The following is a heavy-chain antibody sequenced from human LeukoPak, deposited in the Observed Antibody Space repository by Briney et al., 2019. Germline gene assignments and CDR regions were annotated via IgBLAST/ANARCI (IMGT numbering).Heavy chain of an antibody. J-gene: IGHJ4*02. V-gene: IGHV1-46*01. Sequence: ASVTVSCTASGYIFINNYIQWVRQAPGQGLEWVGMIYPRDGSTSYAQNFQGRVTVTRDTSTSTVHMELSGLTSEDMAVYYCARDQEGFDYWGQGTLVTVSS. CDR1: GYIFINNY. CDR3: ARDQEGFDY. CDR2: IYPRDGST.